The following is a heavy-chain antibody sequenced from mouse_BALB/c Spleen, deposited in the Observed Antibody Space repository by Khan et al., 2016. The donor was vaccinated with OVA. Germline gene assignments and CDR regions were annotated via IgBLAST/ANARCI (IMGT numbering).Heavy chain of an antibody. CDR1: GYSITSDYA. CDR3: ARNYRYFDY. CDR2: ISYSGST. Sequence: EVQLQESGPGLVKPSQSLSLTCTVTGYSITSDYAWNWIRQFPGNKLEWMGYISYSGSTSYNPSLKSRISITRDTSKNQFFLQLNSVTTEDKATYYCARNYRYFDYWGQGTTLTVSS. J-gene: IGHJ2*01. V-gene: IGHV3-2*02. D-gene: IGHD2-14*01.